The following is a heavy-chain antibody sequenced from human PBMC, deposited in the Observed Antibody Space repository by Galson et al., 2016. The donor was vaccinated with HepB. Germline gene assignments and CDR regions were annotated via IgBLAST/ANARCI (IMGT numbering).Heavy chain of an antibody. Sequence: ETLSLTCTVSGGSISNYYWSWTRQPPGKGLEWIAYIYYSGSTNQNPSLKSRVTISVDTSKNQFSLQLRSVTAADTAVYYCARDRGSAAGFDYWGQGTLVTVSS. CDR2: IYYSGST. D-gene: IGHD6-13*01. CDR3: ARDRGSAAGFDY. CDR1: GGSISNYY. V-gene: IGHV4-59*01. J-gene: IGHJ4*02.